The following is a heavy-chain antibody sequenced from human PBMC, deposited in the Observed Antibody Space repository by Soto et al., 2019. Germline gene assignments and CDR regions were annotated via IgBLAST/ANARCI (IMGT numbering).Heavy chain of an antibody. CDR1: GGTFSSYA. Sequence: QVQLVQSGAEVKKPGSSVKVSCKASGGTFSSYAISWVRQAPGQGLEWMGGIIPIFGTANYAQKFQGRVTITADASTSTAYMALSSLSSEDTAVDYCATLGPGYSYALGLDYWGQGTLVTVSS. J-gene: IGHJ4*02. D-gene: IGHD5-18*01. CDR3: ATLGPGYSYALGLDY. V-gene: IGHV1-69*01. CDR2: IIPIFGTA.